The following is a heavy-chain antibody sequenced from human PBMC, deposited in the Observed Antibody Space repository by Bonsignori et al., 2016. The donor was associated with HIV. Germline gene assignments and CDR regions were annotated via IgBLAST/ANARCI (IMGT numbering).Heavy chain of an antibody. D-gene: IGHD2-15*01. CDR1: GGTFSSYA. V-gene: IGHV1-69*13. CDR3: ARGGVVVVAATLRYFDY. CDR2: IIPIFGTA. J-gene: IGHJ4*02. Sequence: SVKVSCKASGGTFSSYAISWVRQAPGQGLEWMGGIIPIFGTANYAQKFQGRVTITADESTSTAYMELSSLRSEDTAVYYCARGGVVVVAATLRYFDYWGQGTLVTVSS.